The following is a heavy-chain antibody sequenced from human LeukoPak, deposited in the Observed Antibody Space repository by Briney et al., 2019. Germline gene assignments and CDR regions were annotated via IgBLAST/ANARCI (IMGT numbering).Heavy chain of an antibody. Sequence: ASVKVSCKASGYTFTTYHLHWVRQAPGQGLEWMGRINPNSGDTNYAQKFQGRVTMTRDTSITTAYMEVSSLKSYDTAVYYCARDLSGFLAYGDNLDYWGQGTLVTVSS. CDR3: ARDLSGFLAYGDNLDY. V-gene: IGHV1-2*06. CDR2: INPNSGDT. J-gene: IGHJ4*02. CDR1: GYTFTTYH. D-gene: IGHD4-17*01.